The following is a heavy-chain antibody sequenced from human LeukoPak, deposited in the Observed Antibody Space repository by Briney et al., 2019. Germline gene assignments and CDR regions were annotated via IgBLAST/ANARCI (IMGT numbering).Heavy chain of an antibody. V-gene: IGHV3-48*03. D-gene: IGHD5-18*01. CDR3: AKDIRRGSNFGYDQFAY. CDR1: GFTFSSYE. J-gene: IGHJ4*02. Sequence: GGSLRLSCAASGFTFSSYEMNWVRQAPGKGLEWVSYISSSGSTIYYADSVKGRFTISRDNAKNSLYLQMNSLRAEDTALYYCAKDIRRGSNFGYDQFAYWGQGILVTVSS. CDR2: ISSSGSTI.